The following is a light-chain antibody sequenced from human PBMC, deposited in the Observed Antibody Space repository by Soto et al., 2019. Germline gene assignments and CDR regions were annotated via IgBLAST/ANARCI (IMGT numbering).Light chain of an antibody. CDR1: SSDVGGYNY. CDR3: SSYTSSSTLV. J-gene: IGLJ1*01. Sequence: QSALTQPASLSGSPGQSITISCTGTSSDVGGYNYVSWYQQHPGKAPKLMIYEVSNRPSGVSNRFSGSKSGNTASLTISGLQAEDEAEYYCSSYTSSSTLVFGTGTKLTVL. CDR2: EVS. V-gene: IGLV2-14*01.